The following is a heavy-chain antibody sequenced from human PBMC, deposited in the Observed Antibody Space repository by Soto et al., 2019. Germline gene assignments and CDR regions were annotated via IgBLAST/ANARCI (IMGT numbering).Heavy chain of an antibody. V-gene: IGHV3-30-3*01. Sequence: GGSLRLSCAASGFTFSSYAMHWVRQAPGKGLEWVAVISYDGSNKYYADSVKGRFTISRENSKNTLYLQMNSLRAEDTAVYYCVRPYCSSTSCSPSYYYGMDVWGQGTTVTVSS. CDR2: ISYDGSNK. D-gene: IGHD2-2*01. J-gene: IGHJ6*02. CDR1: GFTFSSYA. CDR3: VRPYCSSTSCSPSYYYGMDV.